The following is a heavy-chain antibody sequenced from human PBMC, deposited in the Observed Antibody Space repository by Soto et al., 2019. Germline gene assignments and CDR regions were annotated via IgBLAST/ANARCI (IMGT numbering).Heavy chain of an antibody. J-gene: IGHJ4*02. V-gene: IGHV3-23*01. Sequence: PGGSLRLSCVASGFTFSSYAMSWVRQAPGKGLEWVSGISASGGTTYYADSVKGRFTISRDNSQNTLYLQMNSLRAEDTAVYYSAKARYGSSARDHFDSWGQGTQVTVSS. CDR2: ISASGGTT. CDR3: AKARYGSSARDHFDS. D-gene: IGHD6-6*01. CDR1: GFTFSSYA.